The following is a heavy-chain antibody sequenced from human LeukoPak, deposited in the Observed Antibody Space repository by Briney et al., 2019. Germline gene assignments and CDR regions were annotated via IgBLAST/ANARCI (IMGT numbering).Heavy chain of an antibody. CDR2: ISYDGSNK. D-gene: IGHD2-2*01. V-gene: IGHV3-30-3*01. Sequence: GGSLRLSCAASGFTFSSYAMHWVRQAPGKGLEWVAVISYDGSNKYYADSVKGRFTISRDNSKNTLYLQMNSLRAEDTAVYYCAREVVPAAKVDAFDIWGQGTMVTVSS. CDR1: GFTFSSYA. J-gene: IGHJ3*02. CDR3: AREVVPAAKVDAFDI.